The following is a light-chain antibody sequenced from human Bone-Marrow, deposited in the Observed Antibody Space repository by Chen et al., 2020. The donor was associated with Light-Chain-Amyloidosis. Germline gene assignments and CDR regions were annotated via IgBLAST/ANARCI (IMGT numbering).Light chain of an antibody. CDR1: SGSISTNHH. CDR2: GTN. Sequence: QTLVTQEPAFSVSPGGTVTLTCSLASGSISTNHHPTWFQQTPGQPPRTLIYGTNSRSSGVPARFSDSIVEKKAALTITGAQAEDECDYYCLLHVGSGVWVFGGGAKLTVL. J-gene: IGLJ3*02. V-gene: IGLV8-61*01. CDR3: LLHVGSGVWV.